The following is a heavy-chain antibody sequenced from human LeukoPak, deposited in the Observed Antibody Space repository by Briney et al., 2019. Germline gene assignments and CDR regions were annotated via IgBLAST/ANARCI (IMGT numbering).Heavy chain of an antibody. J-gene: IGHJ4*02. CDR1: GFTFSSYE. CDR3: AGIQLTPRQALY. V-gene: IGHV3-48*03. CDR2: ISSSGDTI. Sequence: VGSLTLSFAASGFTFSSYEMNWVRQAPGKGLEWVSFISSSGDTIYYALSVKGRFTISRDNAKNSLYLQMNSLRAEDTAVYYCAGIQLTPRQALYWGKGVLVTVSS. D-gene: IGHD5-18*01.